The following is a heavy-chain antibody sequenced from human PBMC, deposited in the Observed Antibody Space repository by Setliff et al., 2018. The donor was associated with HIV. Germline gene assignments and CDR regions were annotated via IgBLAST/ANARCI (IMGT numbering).Heavy chain of an antibody. CDR2: IFTSGST. Sequence: SETLSLTCSVSSDSITTYYWTWIRQPVGKGLEWIGRIFTSGSTNYNPSLKSRVTISVDTSKNQFSLKLSSVTAADTAVYYCAREDYYYYGMDVWGQGTTVTVSS. CDR1: SDSITTYY. V-gene: IGHV4-4*07. J-gene: IGHJ6*02. CDR3: AREDYYYYGMDV.